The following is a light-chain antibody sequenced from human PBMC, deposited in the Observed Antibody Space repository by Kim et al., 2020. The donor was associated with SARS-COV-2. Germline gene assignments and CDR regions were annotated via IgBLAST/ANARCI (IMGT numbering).Light chain of an antibody. CDR2: YDS. J-gene: IGLJ3*02. V-gene: IGLV3-21*04. CDR1: NIGSKG. CDR3: QVWDSSSDHPWV. Sequence: GKTARISCGGNNIGSKGVHWYQQKPGQAPVLVIYYDSDRPSGIPERFSGSNSGNTATLTISRVEAGDEADYYCQVWDSSSDHPWVFGGGTQLTVL.